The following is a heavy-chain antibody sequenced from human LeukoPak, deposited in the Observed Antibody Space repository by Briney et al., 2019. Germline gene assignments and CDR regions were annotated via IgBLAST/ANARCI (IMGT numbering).Heavy chain of an antibody. J-gene: IGHJ6*02. CDR1: GFTFSSYA. V-gene: IGHV3-30-3*01. Sequence: PGRSLRLSCAASGFTFSSYAMHSVRKAPGKGLELVAVISYDGSNKYYADSVKGRFTISRDNSKNTLYLQMNSLRAEDTAVYYCARTTVVTPRYYYYGMDVWGQGTTVTVSS. CDR3: ARTTVVTPRYYYYGMDV. CDR2: ISYDGSNK. D-gene: IGHD4-23*01.